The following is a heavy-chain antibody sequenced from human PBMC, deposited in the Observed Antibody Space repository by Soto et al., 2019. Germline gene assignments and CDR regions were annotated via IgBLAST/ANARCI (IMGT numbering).Heavy chain of an antibody. CDR3: AKDTGELDSSGYYYYYGMDV. J-gene: IGHJ6*02. CDR1: GFTFDDYT. Sequence: GGSLRLSCAASGFTFDDYTMHWVRQAPGKGLEWVSLISWDGGSTYYADSVKGRFTISRDNSKNSLYLQMNSLRTEDTALYYCAKDTGELDSSGYYYYYGMDVWGQGTTVTVSS. D-gene: IGHD3-22*01. CDR2: ISWDGGST. V-gene: IGHV3-43*01.